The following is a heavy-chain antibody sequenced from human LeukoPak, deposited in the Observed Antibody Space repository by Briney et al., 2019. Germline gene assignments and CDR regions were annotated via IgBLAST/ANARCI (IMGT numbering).Heavy chain of an antibody. Sequence: ASVKVSCKASGYTFTGYYMHWVRQAPGLGLEWMGWINPNSGGTNYAQKFQGRVTMTRDTSISTAYMELSSLRSEDTAVYYCARGSIAARRRWYYWGQGTLVTVSS. D-gene: IGHD6-6*01. J-gene: IGHJ4*02. CDR2: INPNSGGT. CDR1: GYTFTGYY. V-gene: IGHV1-2*02. CDR3: ARGSIAARRRWYY.